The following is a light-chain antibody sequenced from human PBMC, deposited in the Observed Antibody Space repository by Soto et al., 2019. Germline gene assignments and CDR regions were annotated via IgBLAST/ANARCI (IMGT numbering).Light chain of an antibody. J-gene: IGLJ1*01. Sequence: QSALTQPASVSGSPGQSITISCTGTSSDVGGNHVSWYHQHTGKAPRLIIYDVNNRPSGISNRFSGSKSDNTASLTISGLQADDEADYYCSSHTSSSRYVFGTGTKLTVL. V-gene: IGLV2-14*01. CDR2: DVN. CDR3: SSHTSSSRYV. CDR1: SSDVGGNH.